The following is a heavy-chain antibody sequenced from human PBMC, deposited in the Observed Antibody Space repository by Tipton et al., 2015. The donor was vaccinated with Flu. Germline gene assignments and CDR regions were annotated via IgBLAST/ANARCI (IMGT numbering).Heavy chain of an antibody. Sequence: TLSLTCTVSRGSISSGSYYWGWIRQPPGKGLEWIGEINHSGSTNYNPSLKSRVTISVDTSQNQFSLKLSSVTAADAALYYCARSPQSRTLSYYYYYMDVWGKGTTVTVSS. CDR3: ARSPQSRTLSYYYYYMDV. D-gene: IGHD2-2*01. V-gene: IGHV4-39*07. CDR2: INHSGST. CDR1: RGSISSGSYY. J-gene: IGHJ6*03.